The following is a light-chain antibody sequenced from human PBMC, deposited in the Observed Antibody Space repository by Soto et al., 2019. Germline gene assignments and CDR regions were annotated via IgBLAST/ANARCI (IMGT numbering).Light chain of an antibody. CDR3: AAWDDSLIGSVV. V-gene: IGLV1-44*01. Sequence: QSVLTQPPSASGTPGQRVTISCSGSSSNIGSNSVNWYQQLSGTAPKLLIYSDNQRPSGVPGRFSGSKSGTSASLAISGLQSEDEADYYCAAWDDSLIGSVVFGGGTQLTVL. CDR1: SSNIGSNS. J-gene: IGLJ2*01. CDR2: SDN.